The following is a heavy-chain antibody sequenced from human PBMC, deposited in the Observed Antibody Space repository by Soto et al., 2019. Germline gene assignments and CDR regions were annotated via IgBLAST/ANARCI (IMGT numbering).Heavy chain of an antibody. V-gene: IGHV4-38-2*01. CDR3: AAGYCGTASCAREYFHH. CDR1: GYSINSGYY. CDR2: VYQSGST. J-gene: IGHJ1*01. D-gene: IGHD2-2*01. Sequence: QVQLQESGPGLVKPSETLYLTCAVSGYSINSGYYWAWIRQPPEKGLEWIGSVYQSGSTYYNPSLKSRVTISVDTSKKRFSLKVRSVTAADTATYYCAAGYCGTASCAREYFHHWGQGTLVTVSS.